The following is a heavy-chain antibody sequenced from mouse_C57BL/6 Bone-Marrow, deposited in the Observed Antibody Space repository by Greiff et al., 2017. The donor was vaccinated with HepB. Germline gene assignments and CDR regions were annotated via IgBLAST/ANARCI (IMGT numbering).Heavy chain of an antibody. D-gene: IGHD1-1*01. CDR1: DSEVFPIAY. CDR3: ARDYYGSSDEAWFAY. V-gene: IGHV15-2*01. J-gene: IGHJ3*01. CDR2: ILPSIGRT. Sequence: SGSELRSPGSSVKLSCKDFDSEVFPIAYMSWVRQKPGHGFEWIGGILPSIGRTIYGEKFENKATLDADTLSNTAYLELNSLTSEDSAIYYCARDYYGSSDEAWFAYWGQGTLVTVSA.